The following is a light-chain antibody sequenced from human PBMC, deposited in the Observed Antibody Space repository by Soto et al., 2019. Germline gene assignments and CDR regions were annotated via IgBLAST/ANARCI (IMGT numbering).Light chain of an antibody. CDR2: NVN. CDR1: SGDVGAYDF. Sequence: QSVLXQPASVSGSPGQSITISCTGTSGDVGAYDFVSWYQQHPGKAPRLMIYNVNNRPAGASNRFSGSKSGSTASLTISTLQAEDEADYYCASFTNTYSYVFGAGTKVTVL. CDR3: ASFTNTYSYV. V-gene: IGLV2-14*01. J-gene: IGLJ1*01.